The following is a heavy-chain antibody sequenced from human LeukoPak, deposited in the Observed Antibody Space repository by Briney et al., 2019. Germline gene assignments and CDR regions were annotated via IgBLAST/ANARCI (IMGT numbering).Heavy chain of an antibody. CDR1: GFTFSSYG. CDR3: AKAVIPNAYQGTYYMDV. CDR2: ILSDGTSE. D-gene: IGHD3-16*01. V-gene: IGHV3-30*02. Sequence: GGSLRLSCAASGFTFSSYGMHWVRQAPGKGLEWVAVILSDGTSEYYADSVKGRFTISRDNSKNTVYLQMNSLRAEDTALYYCAKAVIPNAYQGTYYMDVWGKGATVTVSS. J-gene: IGHJ6*03.